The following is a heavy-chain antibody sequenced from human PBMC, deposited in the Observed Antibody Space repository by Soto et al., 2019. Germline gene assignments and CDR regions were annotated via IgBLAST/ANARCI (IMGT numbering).Heavy chain of an antibody. CDR3: ARAGMWFGQLY. CDR1: GFTASAYY. V-gene: IGHV3-53*01. CDR2: LYSGGAT. D-gene: IGHD3-10*01. Sequence: GGSLRLSCVVSGFTASAYYTSWVRQAPGKGLEWVSALYSGGATFYADSVKGRFTVSGGNSKNTLYLQMNSLRAEDTAVYYCARAGMWFGQLYWGQGRLVTVSS. J-gene: IGHJ4*02.